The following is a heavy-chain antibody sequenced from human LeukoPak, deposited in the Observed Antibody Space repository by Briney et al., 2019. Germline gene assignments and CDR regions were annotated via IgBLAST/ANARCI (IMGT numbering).Heavy chain of an antibody. CDR2: INPNSGGT. J-gene: IGHJ5*02. Sequence: ASVKVSCKASGGTFSSYAISWVRQAPGQGLEWMGWINPNSGGTNYAQKFQGRVTMTRDTSISTAYMELSRLRSDDTAVYYCARGSVVVVAANHWFDPWGQGTLVTVSS. CDR1: GGTFSSYA. D-gene: IGHD2-15*01. CDR3: ARGSVVVVAANHWFDP. V-gene: IGHV1-2*02.